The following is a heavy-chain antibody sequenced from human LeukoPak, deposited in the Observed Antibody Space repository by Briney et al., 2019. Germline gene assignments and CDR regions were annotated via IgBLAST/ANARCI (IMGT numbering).Heavy chain of an antibody. CDR3: ARDRRISTAGFTFDH. D-gene: IGHD6-13*01. CDR1: GYTFTNHY. J-gene: IGHJ4*02. V-gene: IGHV1-46*01. CDR2: INSGGGGT. Sequence: GASVKVSCKASGYTFTNHYIHWVRQAPGQGLEWMGMINSGGGGTGYAQKFQGRVILTRDTSTSTGYMELSSLRSEDTAVYYCARDRRISTAGFTFDHWGQGTLVTVSS.